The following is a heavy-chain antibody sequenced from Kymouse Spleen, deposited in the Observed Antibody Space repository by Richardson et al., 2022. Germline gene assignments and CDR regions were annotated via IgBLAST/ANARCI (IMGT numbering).Heavy chain of an antibody. CDR2: IYYSGST. CDR3: ARDRITMVRGVIPSYYYYGMDV. D-gene: IGHD3-10*01. J-gene: IGHJ6*02. CDR1: GGSVSSGSYY. Sequence: QVQLQESGPGLVKPSETLSLTCTVSGGSVSSGSYYWSWIRQPPGKGLEWIGYIYYSGSTNYNPSLKSRVTISVDTSKNQFSLKLSSVTAADTAVYYCARDRITMVRGVIPSYYYYGMDVWGQGTTVTVSS. V-gene: IGHV4-61*01.